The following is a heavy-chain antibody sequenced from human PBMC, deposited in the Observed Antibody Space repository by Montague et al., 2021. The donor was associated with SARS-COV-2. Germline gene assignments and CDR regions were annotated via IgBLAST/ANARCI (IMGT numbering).Heavy chain of an antibody. J-gene: IGHJ5*02. CDR2: IDRDDE. CDR1: GFSLSTSGMC. CDR3: ARGIGWRSRVIFDH. V-gene: IGHV2-70*20. D-gene: IGHD1-26*01. Sequence: PALVKPTQTLTLTCTFSGFSLSTSGMCVSWVRQPPGKALEWLALIDRDDEYYNTSLKTRLTISMDTSKNQVVLTLTNMDPVGTATYFCARGIGWRSRVIFDHWGQGTLVTVSS.